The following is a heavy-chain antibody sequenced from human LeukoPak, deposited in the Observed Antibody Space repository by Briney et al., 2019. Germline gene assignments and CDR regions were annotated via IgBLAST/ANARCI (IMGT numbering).Heavy chain of an antibody. Sequence: KSSETLSLTCTVSGGSISSYYWSWIRQPPGKGLEWIGYIYYSGSTNYNPSLKGRVTISVDTSKNQFSLKLSSVTAADTAVYYCAKSDRYYYYGMDVWGQGTTVTVSS. V-gene: IGHV4-59*08. CDR2: IYYSGST. D-gene: IGHD3-3*01. J-gene: IGHJ6*02. CDR3: AKSDRYYYYGMDV. CDR1: GGSISSYY.